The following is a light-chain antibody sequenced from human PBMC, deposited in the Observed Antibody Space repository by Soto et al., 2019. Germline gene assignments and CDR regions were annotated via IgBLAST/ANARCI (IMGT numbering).Light chain of an antibody. J-gene: IGKJ5*01. CDR3: PQPSTLPFP. CDR2: EAS. CDR1: HDISTF. Sequence: IRVTQSPALVSASIGYRVTITCRASHDISTFLAWYQQKPGKAPKLLIYEASTLQSGVPSRFSGSGSGTEFTLTISGLLPEDFAAYHCPQPSTLPFPFGQGTRPEI. V-gene: IGKV1-9*01.